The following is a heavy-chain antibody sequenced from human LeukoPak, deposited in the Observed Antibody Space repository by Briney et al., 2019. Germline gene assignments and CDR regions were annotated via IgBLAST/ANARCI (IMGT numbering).Heavy chain of an antibody. D-gene: IGHD3-9*01. CDR2: IRYDGSNT. J-gene: IGHJ4*02. Sequence: PGGSLRLSCAASGFAASGFTFSTFGMHWVRQAPGKGLAWVAFIRYDGSNTYYADSVKGRFTISRDDSKNTLYLQMNSLRAEDTAAYYCAKGYYFDILSGYSSLDSWGQGTLVTVSS. CDR1: GFTFSTFG. V-gene: IGHV3-30*02. CDR3: AKGYYFDILSGYSSLDS.